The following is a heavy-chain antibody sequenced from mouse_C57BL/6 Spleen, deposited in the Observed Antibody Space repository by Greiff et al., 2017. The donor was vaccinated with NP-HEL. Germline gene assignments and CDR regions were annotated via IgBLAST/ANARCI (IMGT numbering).Heavy chain of an antibody. CDR3: ARCTTVVDWYFDV. J-gene: IGHJ1*03. Sequence: VHLVESGPELVKPGASVKISCKASGYAFSSSWMNWVKQRPGKGLEWIGRIYPGDGDTNYNGKFKGKATLTADKSSSTAYMQLSSLTSEDSAVYFCARCTTVVDWYFDVWGTGTTVTVSS. V-gene: IGHV1-82*01. D-gene: IGHD1-1*01. CDR2: IYPGDGDT. CDR1: GYAFSSSW.